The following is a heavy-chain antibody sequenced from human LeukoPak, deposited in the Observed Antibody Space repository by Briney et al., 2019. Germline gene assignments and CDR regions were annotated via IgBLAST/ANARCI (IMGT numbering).Heavy chain of an antibody. CDR3: ASLWFGASSIDY. CDR2: ISTSSSII. V-gene: IGHV3-48*02. J-gene: IGHJ4*02. Sequence: PGGSLRLSCAASGFTFSSYAMSWVRQAPGKGLEWVSYISTSSSIIYYADSVKGRFTISRDNAKNSLYLQMNSLRDEDTAVYYCASLWFGASSIDYWGQGTLVTVSS. D-gene: IGHD3-10*01. CDR1: GFTFSSYA.